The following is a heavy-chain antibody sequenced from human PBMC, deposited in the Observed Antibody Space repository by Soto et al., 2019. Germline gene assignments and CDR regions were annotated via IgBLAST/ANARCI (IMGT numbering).Heavy chain of an antibody. CDR1: GYTFTSYY. CDR3: ARESEDLTSNFDY. J-gene: IGHJ4*02. Sequence: ASVKVSCKASGYTFTSYYMHWVRQAPGQGLEWMGVINPSGGSTSYAQKFQGRFTLSRDNAKNSLYLALNSLTADDTAVYYCARESEDLTSNFDYWGQGTLVTVSS. CDR2: INPSGGST. V-gene: IGHV1-46*01.